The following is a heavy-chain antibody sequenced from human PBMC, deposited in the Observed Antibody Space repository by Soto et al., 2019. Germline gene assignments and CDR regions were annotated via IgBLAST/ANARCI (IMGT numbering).Heavy chain of an antibody. D-gene: IGHD3-10*01. J-gene: IGHJ6*02. Sequence: GSLRLSCAASGFTFSSYAMSWVRQAPGKGLEWVSAISGSGGSTYYADSVKGRFTISRDNSKNTLYLQMNSLRAEDTAVYYCAKDRPYYYGSGSPTYYYHYGMDVWGQGTTVTVSS. CDR3: AKDRPYYYGSGSPTYYYHYGMDV. CDR1: GFTFSSYA. V-gene: IGHV3-23*01. CDR2: ISGSGGST.